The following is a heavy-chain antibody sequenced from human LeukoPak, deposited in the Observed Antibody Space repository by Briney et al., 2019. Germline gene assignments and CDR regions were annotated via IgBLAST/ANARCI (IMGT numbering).Heavy chain of an antibody. CDR3: AKAGRRITIFGKGRGQGYYMDV. Sequence: PGGSLRLSCAASGFTFSSYAMSWVRQAPGKGLVWVSRINPDGGRISYADSVQGRFTISRDNAKNTVYLQMNSLRAEDTAVYYCAKAGRRITIFGKGRGQGYYMDVWGKGTTVTVSS. V-gene: IGHV3-74*01. CDR2: INPDGGRI. J-gene: IGHJ6*03. D-gene: IGHD3-3*01. CDR1: GFTFSSYA.